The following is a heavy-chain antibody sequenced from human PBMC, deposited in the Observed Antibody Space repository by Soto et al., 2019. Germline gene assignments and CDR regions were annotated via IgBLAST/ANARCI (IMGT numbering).Heavy chain of an antibody. Sequence: PSETLSLTCTVSGGSISGSGYYWNWIRQHPGKGLEWIGYIYYGGSTYYNPSLRSRVIISVDTSKNQFSLRLSSVTASDTAMYYCAYGSGSPYYFHFWGQGTLVTVSS. CDR3: AYGSGSPYYFHF. D-gene: IGHD3-10*01. CDR2: IYYGGST. CDR1: GGSISGSGYY. V-gene: IGHV4-31*03. J-gene: IGHJ4*02.